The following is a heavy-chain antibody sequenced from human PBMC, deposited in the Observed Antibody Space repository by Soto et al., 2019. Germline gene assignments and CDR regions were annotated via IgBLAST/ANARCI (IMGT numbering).Heavy chain of an antibody. D-gene: IGHD3-22*01. J-gene: IGHJ1*01. V-gene: IGHV3-13*01. Sequence: GSLRLSCAASGFTFSSYDMHWVRQATGKGLEWVSAIGTAGDTYYPGSVKGRFTISRENAKNSLYLQMNSLRAGDTAVYYCARGRYYYDSSGPPVGYFQHWGQGTLVTVSS. CDR1: GFTFSSYD. CDR3: ARGRYYYDSSGPPVGYFQH. CDR2: IGTAGDT.